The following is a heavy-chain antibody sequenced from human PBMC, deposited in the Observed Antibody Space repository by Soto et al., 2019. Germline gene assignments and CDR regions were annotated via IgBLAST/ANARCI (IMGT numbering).Heavy chain of an antibody. J-gene: IGHJ3*02. CDR1: GFTFSTYA. CDR2: ISGSGGST. V-gene: IGHV3-23*01. Sequence: SLRLSCSASGFTFSTYAISWVRQAPGKGLEWVSAISGSGGSTYYADSVKGRFTISRDNSKNTLYLQMSSLRAEDTALYYCAKDRFYYDSSAYYYDAFDIWGQGTMVTVSS. D-gene: IGHD3-22*01. CDR3: AKDRFYYDSSAYYYDAFDI.